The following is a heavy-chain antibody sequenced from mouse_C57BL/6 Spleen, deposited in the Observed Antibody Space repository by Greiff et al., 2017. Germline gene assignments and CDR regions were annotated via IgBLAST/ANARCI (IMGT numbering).Heavy chain of an antibody. V-gene: IGHV5-9*01. J-gene: IGHJ4*01. D-gene: IGHD2-3*01. CDR3: ARQNGYSYAMDY. CDR1: GFTFSSYT. CDR2: ISGGGGNT. Sequence: EVMLVESGGGLVKPGGSLKLSCAASGFTFSSYTMSWVRQTPEKRLEWVATISGGGGNTYYPDSVKGRFTISRDNAKNTLYLQMSSLRSEDTALYYCARQNGYSYAMDYWGQGTSVTVSS.